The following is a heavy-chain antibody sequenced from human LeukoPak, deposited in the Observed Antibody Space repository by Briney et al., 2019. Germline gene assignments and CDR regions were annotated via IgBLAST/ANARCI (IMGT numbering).Heavy chain of an antibody. CDR3: ARRCIAAAGTFDY. CDR2: IYHSGST. CDR1: GYSISSGYY. Sequence: SETLSLTCAVSGYSISSGYYWGWIRQPPGKGLEWIGSIYHSGSTYYNPSLKSRLTISVDTSKNQFSLKLSSVTAADTAVYYCARRCIAAAGTFDYWGQGTLVTVSS. V-gene: IGHV4-38-2*01. D-gene: IGHD6-13*01. J-gene: IGHJ4*02.